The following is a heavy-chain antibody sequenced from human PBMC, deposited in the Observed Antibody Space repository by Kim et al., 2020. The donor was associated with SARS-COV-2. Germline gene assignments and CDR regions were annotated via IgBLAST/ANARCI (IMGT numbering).Heavy chain of an antibody. D-gene: IGHD6-6*01. Sequence: GGSLRLSCAASGFTFRSYAMHWVRQAPGKGLEWVAVISYDGGKKYYADSVKGRFTISRDNSKNTLYLQMNSLRDADTAVYYCAQTGEDSSSVGWYFDLWGRGTLVSVSS. V-gene: IGHV3-30*04. CDR3: AQTGEDSSSVGWYFDL. CDR1: GFTFRSYA. CDR2: ISYDGGKK. J-gene: IGHJ2*01.